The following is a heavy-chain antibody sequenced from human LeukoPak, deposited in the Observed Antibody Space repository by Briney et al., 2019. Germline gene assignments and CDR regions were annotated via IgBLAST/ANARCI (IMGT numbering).Heavy chain of an antibody. Sequence: ASVKVSCKASGGTFSSYAVSWVRQAPGQGLEWMGGIIPIFGTANYAQKFQGRVTITADKSTSTAYMELSSLRSEDTAVYYCASRGLEYSYGAGWYFDYWGQGTLVTVSS. CDR2: IIPIFGTA. CDR1: GGTFSSYA. J-gene: IGHJ4*02. V-gene: IGHV1-69*06. CDR3: ASRGLEYSYGAGWYFDY. D-gene: IGHD5-18*01.